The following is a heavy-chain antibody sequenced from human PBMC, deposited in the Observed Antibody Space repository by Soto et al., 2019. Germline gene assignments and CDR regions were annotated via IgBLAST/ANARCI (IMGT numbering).Heavy chain of an antibody. CDR1: GFTFSSYA. CDR3: AKDRCSGGSCYSRDYYYGMDV. V-gene: IGHV3-23*01. J-gene: IGHJ6*02. Sequence: PGGSLRLSCAASGFTFSSYAMSWVRQAPGKGLEWVSAISGSGGSTYYADSVKGRFTISRDNSKNTLYLQMNSLRAEDTAVYYCAKDRCSGGSCYSRDYYYGMDVWGQGTTVTVSS. CDR2: ISGSGGST. D-gene: IGHD2-15*01.